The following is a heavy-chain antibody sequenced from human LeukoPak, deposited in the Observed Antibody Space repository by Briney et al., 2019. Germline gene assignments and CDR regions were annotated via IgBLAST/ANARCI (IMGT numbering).Heavy chain of an antibody. CDR2: IYTSGST. J-gene: IGHJ4*02. CDR3: ARDGRTEGLRLGELSLYRGGYYFDY. D-gene: IGHD3-16*02. CDR1: GGSISSYY. Sequence: SETLSLTCTVSGGSISSYYWSWIRHPAGKGLEWIGRIYTSGSTNYNPSLKSRVTMSVDTSKNQFSLKLSPVTAADTAVYYCARDGRTEGLRLGELSLYRGGYYFDYWGQGTLVTVSS. V-gene: IGHV4-4*07.